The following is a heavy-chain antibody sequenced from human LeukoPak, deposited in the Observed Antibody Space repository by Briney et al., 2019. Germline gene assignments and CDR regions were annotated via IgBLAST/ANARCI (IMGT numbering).Heavy chain of an antibody. CDR3: ARGGDSSGYEYYFDY. J-gene: IGHJ4*02. Sequence: SETLSLTCTVSGASISSSYWSWIRQPPGKGLEWIGYIYYSGSTKYNPSLKSRLTMSVDTSKNQFSLKLNSVTAADTAVYYCARGGDSSGYEYYFDYWGQGTLVTVSS. CDR1: GASISSSY. D-gene: IGHD3-22*01. V-gene: IGHV4-59*12. CDR2: IYYSGST.